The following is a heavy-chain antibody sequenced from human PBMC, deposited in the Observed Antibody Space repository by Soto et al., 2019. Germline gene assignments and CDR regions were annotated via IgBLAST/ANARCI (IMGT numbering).Heavy chain of an antibody. D-gene: IGHD6-13*01. J-gene: IGHJ3*02. V-gene: IGHV3-21*01. CDR1: GFTFSSYS. Sequence: GGSLRLSCAASGFTFSSYSMNWVRQAPGKGLEWVSSISSSSSYIYYADSVKGRFTISRDNAKNSLYLQMNSLRAEDTAVYYRARDRIAAASSTAFDIWGQGTMVTVSS. CDR3: ARDRIAAASSTAFDI. CDR2: ISSSSSYI.